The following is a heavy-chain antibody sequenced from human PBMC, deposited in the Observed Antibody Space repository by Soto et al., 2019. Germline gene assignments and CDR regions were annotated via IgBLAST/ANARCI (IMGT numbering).Heavy chain of an antibody. V-gene: IGHV3-7*01. CDR2: IKQDGSEK. CDR3: ARDWGSGSYYYYYGMDV. CDR1: GFTFSSYW. Sequence: GGSLRLSCAASGFTFSSYWMSWVRQAPGKGLEWVANIKQDGSEKYYVDSVKGRFTISRDNAKNSLYLQRNSLRAEDTAVYYCARDWGSGSYYYYYGMDVWGQGTTVTVSS. J-gene: IGHJ6*02. D-gene: IGHD1-26*01.